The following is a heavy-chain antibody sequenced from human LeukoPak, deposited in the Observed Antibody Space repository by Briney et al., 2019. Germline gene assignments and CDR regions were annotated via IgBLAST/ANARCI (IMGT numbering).Heavy chain of an antibody. J-gene: IGHJ3*01. Sequence: GASVKVSCKASGYTFTGYYMRWVRQAPGQGLEWMGRFDPYSGGASYALKFEGRVTVTRDPSTSTDYMELSRLRPDDTAVYYCAGGGGSYGDVWGQGTAVTVSS. CDR2: FDPYSGGA. D-gene: IGHD1-26*01. CDR1: GYTFTGYY. CDR3: AGGGGSYGDV. V-gene: IGHV1-2*06.